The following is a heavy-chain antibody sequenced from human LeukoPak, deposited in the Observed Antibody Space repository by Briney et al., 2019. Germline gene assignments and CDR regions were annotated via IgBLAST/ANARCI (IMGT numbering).Heavy chain of an antibody. CDR1: GGSFSGYY. Sequence: SETLSLTCAVYGGSFSGYYWSWIRQPPGKGLEWIGEINHSGSTNYNPSLKSRVTMSVDTSKNQFSLKLSSVTAADTAVYYCARGRKNFFDYWGQGTLVTVSS. CDR3: ARGRKNFFDY. CDR2: INHSGST. J-gene: IGHJ4*02. V-gene: IGHV4-34*01. D-gene: IGHD1-14*01.